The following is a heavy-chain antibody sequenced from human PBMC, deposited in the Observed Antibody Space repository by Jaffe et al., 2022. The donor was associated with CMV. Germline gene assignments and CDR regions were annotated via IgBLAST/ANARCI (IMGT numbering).Heavy chain of an antibody. D-gene: IGHD6-6*01. CDR1: GFTFSSYW. CDR3: ARGSRAARPWASDI. CDR2: IKQDGSEK. J-gene: IGHJ3*02. V-gene: IGHV3-7*03. Sequence: EVQLVESGGGLVQPGGSLRLSCAASGFTFSSYWMSWVRQAPGKGLEWVASIKQDGSEKYYVDSVKGRFTISRDSAKNSLYLQMNSLRAEDTAVYYCARGSRAARPWASDIWGQGTMVTVSS.